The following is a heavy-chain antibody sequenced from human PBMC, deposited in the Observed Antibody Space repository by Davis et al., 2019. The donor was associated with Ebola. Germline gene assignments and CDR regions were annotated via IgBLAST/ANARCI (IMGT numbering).Heavy chain of an antibody. V-gene: IGHV1-46*01. D-gene: IGHD3-10*01. CDR3: ASGTYYGSGSYIDY. J-gene: IGHJ4*02. Sequence: VKVSCKAFGYTFTSYYIHWVRQAPGQGLEWMGIVNPSGGSTTYAQKFQGRVTMTRDTSTSTVYMELSSLRSEDTAVYYCASGTYYGSGSYIDYWGQGTLVTVSS. CDR2: VNPSGGST. CDR1: GYTFTSYY.